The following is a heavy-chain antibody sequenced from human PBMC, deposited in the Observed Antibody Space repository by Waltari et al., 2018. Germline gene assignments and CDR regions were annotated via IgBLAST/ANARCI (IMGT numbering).Heavy chain of an antibody. CDR3: AKQHSAYDYFFDY. J-gene: IGHJ4*02. D-gene: IGHD5-12*01. Sequence: EVQLVETGGGLIQPGGSLRLSCAASASTASRNSMPWVRQAPGKGLEAVSLIYGADITSYADSVKGRFTVSRDNSKNTLFLQMNSLRVDDTAVYFCAKQHSAYDYFFDYWGQGTLVTVSS. CDR2: IYGADIT. CDR1: ASTASRNS. V-gene: IGHV3-53*02.